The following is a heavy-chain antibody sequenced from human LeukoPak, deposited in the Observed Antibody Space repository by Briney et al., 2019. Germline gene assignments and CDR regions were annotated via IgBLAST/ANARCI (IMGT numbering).Heavy chain of an antibody. V-gene: IGHV3-13*01. CDR2: IGTAGDT. J-gene: IGHJ2*01. CDR1: GFTFSRYD. Sequence: GGSLRLSCAASGFTFSRYDMHWVRQGTRKGLEWVSAIGTAGDTYYPGSVKGRFTISRENAKNSLYLQMNSLRAGDAAVYYCARGPFELVWFGERDWYFDLWGRGTLVTVSS. D-gene: IGHD3-10*01. CDR3: ARGPFELVWFGERDWYFDL.